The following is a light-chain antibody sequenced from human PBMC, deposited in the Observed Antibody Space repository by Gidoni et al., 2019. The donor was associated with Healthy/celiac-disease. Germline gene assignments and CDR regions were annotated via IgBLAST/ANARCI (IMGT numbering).Light chain of an antibody. J-gene: IGKJ1*01. Sequence: EMELTQSPGTLSLSPGERAAFSCRASQSVSSSYLAWYQQKPGQAPRLLIYGASSRATGIPDRFSGSGSGTDFTLTISRLEPEDFAVYYCQQYGSSPWTFGQGTKVEIK. CDR1: QSVSSSY. V-gene: IGKV3-20*01. CDR3: QQYGSSPWT. CDR2: GAS.